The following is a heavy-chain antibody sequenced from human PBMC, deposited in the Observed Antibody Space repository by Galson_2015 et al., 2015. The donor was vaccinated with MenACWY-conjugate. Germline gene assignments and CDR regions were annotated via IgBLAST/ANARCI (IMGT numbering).Heavy chain of an antibody. CDR1: GIKFSHCG. J-gene: IGHJ2*01. CDR3: ARQKEPNYWYLDV. V-gene: IGHV3-21*05. CDR2: ISPGGGVI. Sequence: SLRLSCAASGIKFSHCGVNWVRQAPGKGLEWISYISPGGGVIHYADSVQGRFTISRDDSKNTLYLQMSSLKAEDTALYYCARQKEPNYWYLDVWGRGTLVGVSS. D-gene: IGHD1-26*01.